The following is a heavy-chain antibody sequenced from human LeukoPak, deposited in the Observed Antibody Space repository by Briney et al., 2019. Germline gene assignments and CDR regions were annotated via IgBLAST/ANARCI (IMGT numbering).Heavy chain of an antibody. CDR3: ARVGSIYV. Sequence: PSETLSLACTVSGYSISSGSYWAWIRQPPGKGLEWIGTIYHSGSTYYNPSLKCRVSISVDTSKNQFSLKLNSVTAADTAIYYCARVGSIYVWGQGTPVTVSS. CDR2: IYHSGST. J-gene: IGHJ4*02. D-gene: IGHD5/OR15-5a*01. V-gene: IGHV4-38-2*02. CDR1: GYSISSGSY.